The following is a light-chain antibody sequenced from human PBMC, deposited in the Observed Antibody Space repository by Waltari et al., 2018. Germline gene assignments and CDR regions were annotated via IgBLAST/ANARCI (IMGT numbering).Light chain of an antibody. J-gene: IGLJ1*01. Sequence: QSALTQPASLSGSPGQSITISCTGTSRDVGNYNYVSWYQHHPGKVPKVIIYEVSNRPAGISSRFSVSKSGNTASRTISGLQADDEADYYCASYTTSDTIVFGTGTGVTVL. V-gene: IGLV2-14*01. CDR2: EVS. CDR1: SRDVGNYNY. CDR3: ASYTTSDTIV.